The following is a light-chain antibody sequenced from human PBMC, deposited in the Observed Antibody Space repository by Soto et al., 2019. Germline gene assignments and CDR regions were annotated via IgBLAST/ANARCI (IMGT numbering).Light chain of an antibody. Sequence: EIVLTQSPGNLSLSPGERATLSCRASQSVSSSYLAWYQQKPGQAPRLLIYGASSRATGIPDRFSGSGSGTDFTLTISRLEPEDFAVYYCQQYGSSLGVTFGGGTKV. CDR2: GAS. V-gene: IGKV3-20*01. CDR3: QQYGSSLGVT. J-gene: IGKJ4*01. CDR1: QSVSSSY.